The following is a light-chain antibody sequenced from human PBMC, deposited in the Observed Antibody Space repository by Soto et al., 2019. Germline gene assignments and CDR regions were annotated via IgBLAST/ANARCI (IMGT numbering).Light chain of an antibody. Sequence: EIVLTQSPATLSLSPGERATLSCRASQSISDHLAWYQQRPGQAPRLLIYYDSNRATGVPARFSGSGSGTDFTLTISSLEPEDFAVYYCQHRDTFGLGTRLEI. V-gene: IGKV3-11*01. CDR1: QSISDH. J-gene: IGKJ5*01. CDR2: YDS. CDR3: QHRDT.